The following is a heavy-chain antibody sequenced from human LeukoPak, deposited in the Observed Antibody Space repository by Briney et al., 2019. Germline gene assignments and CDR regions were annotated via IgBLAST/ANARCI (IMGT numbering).Heavy chain of an antibody. Sequence: SETLSLTCAVYGGSFSGYYWSWIRQPPGKGLEWIGEINHSGSTNYNPSLKSRVTISVDTSKNQFSLKLYSVTAADTAVYYCATDSNRYSSSWTPPDYWGQGTLVTVSS. CDR3: ATDSNRYSSSWTPPDY. CDR1: GGSFSGYY. CDR2: INHSGST. V-gene: IGHV4-34*01. D-gene: IGHD6-13*01. J-gene: IGHJ4*02.